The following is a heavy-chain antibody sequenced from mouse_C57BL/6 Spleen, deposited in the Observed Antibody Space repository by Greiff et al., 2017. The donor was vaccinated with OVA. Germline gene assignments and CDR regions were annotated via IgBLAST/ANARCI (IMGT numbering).Heavy chain of an antibody. J-gene: IGHJ2*01. CDR3: TTLGSSSYYFDY. D-gene: IGHD1-1*01. V-gene: IGHV14-4*01. CDR1: GFNIKDVY. CDR2: IDPENGDT. Sequence: EVQLQQSGAELVRPGASVKLSCTASGFNIKDVYMHWVKQRPEQGLEWIGWIDPENGDTEYASKFQGKATITADTSSNTAYLQLSSLTSEDTAVYYCTTLGSSSYYFDYWGQGTTLTVSS.